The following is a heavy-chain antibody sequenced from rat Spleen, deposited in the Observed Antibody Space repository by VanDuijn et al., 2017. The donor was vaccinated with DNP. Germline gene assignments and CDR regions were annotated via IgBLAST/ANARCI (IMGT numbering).Heavy chain of an antibody. Sequence: EVQLQESGPGLVKPSQSLSLTCSVTGYSITSSYRWNWIRKFPGNKLEWMGYINSAGSTTNNPSLKSRISITRDTSKNQFFLQVNSVTTEDTATYYGARSGIRGVMDAWGQGASVTVSS. CDR3: ARSGIRGVMDA. CDR1: GYSITSSYR. D-gene: IGHD1-4*01. J-gene: IGHJ4*01. V-gene: IGHV3-3*01. CDR2: INSAGST.